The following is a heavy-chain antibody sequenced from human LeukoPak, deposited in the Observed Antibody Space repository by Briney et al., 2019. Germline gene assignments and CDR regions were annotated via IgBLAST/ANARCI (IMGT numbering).Heavy chain of an antibody. CDR3: AKDMSTLRLAVAGPLDS. CDR2: ISWKSGSI. CDR1: GFTFDDSA. J-gene: IGHJ4*02. V-gene: IGHV3-9*01. Sequence: PGGSLRLSCAASGFTFDDSAMHWVRQAPGKGLEWVSGISWKSGSIGYADSVKGRFTISRDNAKNSLYLQMRSLRAEDTALYYCAKDMSTLRLAVAGPLDSWGQGTLVTVSS. D-gene: IGHD6-19*01.